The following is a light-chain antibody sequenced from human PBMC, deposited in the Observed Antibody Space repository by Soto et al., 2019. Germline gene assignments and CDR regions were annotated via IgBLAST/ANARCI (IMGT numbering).Light chain of an antibody. J-gene: IGKJ3*01. Sequence: DIPLTQSPSFLSASVGDRVTITCRASQGISSYLAWYQQKPGKAPKLLIYVASTLQSGVPSRFSGSGSGTEFTLTISSLQPEDFATYYCQHRTFGPGTKVDIK. CDR1: QGISSY. CDR2: VAS. CDR3: QHRT. V-gene: IGKV1-9*01.